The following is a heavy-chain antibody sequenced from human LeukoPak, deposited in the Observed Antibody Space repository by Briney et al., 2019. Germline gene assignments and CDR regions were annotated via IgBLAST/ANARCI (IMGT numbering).Heavy chain of an antibody. Sequence: PSETLSLTCTVSGGSISRGGYYWSWIRQPPGKGLEWIGYIYHSGSTYYNPSLKSRVTISVDRSKNQFSLKLSSVTAADTAVYYCARPWPRYPMALDYWGQGTLVTVSS. D-gene: IGHD3-10*01. J-gene: IGHJ4*02. CDR1: GGSISRGGYY. V-gene: IGHV4-30-2*01. CDR2: IYHSGST. CDR3: ARPWPRYPMALDY.